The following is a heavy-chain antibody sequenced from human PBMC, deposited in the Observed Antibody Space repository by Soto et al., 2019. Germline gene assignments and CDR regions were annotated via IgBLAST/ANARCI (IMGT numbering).Heavy chain of an antibody. CDR1: GGSISSSSYY. J-gene: IGHJ5*02. CDR2: IYYSGRT. CDR3: ARHPLYCSGGSCYPGWFDP. V-gene: IGHV4-39*01. Sequence: QLQLQESGPGLVKPSETLSLTCTVSGGSISSSSYYWGWIRQPPGKGLEWIGSIYYSGRTYYNPSLKSRVTLSLDTSKNLFSLNLSSVTAADTAVYYCARHPLYCSGGSCYPGWFDPWGQGTLVTVSS. D-gene: IGHD2-15*01.